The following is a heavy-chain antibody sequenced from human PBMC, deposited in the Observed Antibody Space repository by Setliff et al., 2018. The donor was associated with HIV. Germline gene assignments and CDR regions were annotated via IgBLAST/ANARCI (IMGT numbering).Heavy chain of an antibody. Sequence: PSETLSLTCTVSGGSIKSYSWSWIRQPAGKGLEWIGRVCTSGDTNYNPSLQSRVAMSVDTSKNQFSLNLNSVTAADTALYYCARERVVRGVVDPGTSQIFDNWGRGILVTVSS. CDR1: GGSIKSYS. D-gene: IGHD3-10*01. CDR3: ARERVVRGVVDPGTSQIFDN. CDR2: VCTSGDT. V-gene: IGHV4-4*07. J-gene: IGHJ4*02.